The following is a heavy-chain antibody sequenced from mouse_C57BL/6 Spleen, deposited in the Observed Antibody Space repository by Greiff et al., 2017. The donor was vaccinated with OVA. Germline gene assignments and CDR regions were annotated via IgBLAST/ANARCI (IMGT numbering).Heavy chain of an antibody. Sequence: VQLQQSGPELVKPGASVKISCKASGYTFTDYYINWVKQRPGQGLEWIGWIIPGSGSTYYNEKFKGQATLTVDKSSSIAYMLLSSLTSEDSAVYFSEQYDYDEDWFAYWGQGTLVTVSA. CDR3: EQYDYDEDWFAY. D-gene: IGHD2-4*01. J-gene: IGHJ3*01. V-gene: IGHV1-75*01. CDR1: GYTFTDYY. CDR2: IIPGSGST.